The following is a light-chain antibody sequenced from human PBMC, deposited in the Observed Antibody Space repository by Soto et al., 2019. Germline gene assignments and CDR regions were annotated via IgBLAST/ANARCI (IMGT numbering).Light chain of an antibody. CDR3: QYYSTMWT. V-gene: IGKV1-5*03. CDR1: QSTSSY. CDR2: QAS. Sequence: DIQMTQSPSTLSASVGDRVTITCRASQSTSSYLAWYQQKPGKAPKLLIYQASSLENGVPSRFSGSGSGTEFTLTISSLQPHDFATYYCQYYSTMWTFGQGTKVDIK. J-gene: IGKJ1*01.